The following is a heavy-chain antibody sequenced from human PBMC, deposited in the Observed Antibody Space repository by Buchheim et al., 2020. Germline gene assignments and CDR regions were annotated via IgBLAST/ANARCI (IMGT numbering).Heavy chain of an antibody. V-gene: IGHV5-51*01. CDR1: GYSFTSYW. J-gene: IGHJ6*03. CDR3: ARHVVVVAAPPRDYYYYMDV. D-gene: IGHD2-15*01. CDR2: IYPGDPDT. Sequence: EVQLVQSGAEVKKPGESLKISCKGSGYSFTSYWIGWVRQMPGKGLEWMGIIYPGDPDTRYSPSFQGQVTISADKSISTAYPQWSSLKASDTAMYYCARHVVVVAAPPRDYYYYMDVWGKGTT.